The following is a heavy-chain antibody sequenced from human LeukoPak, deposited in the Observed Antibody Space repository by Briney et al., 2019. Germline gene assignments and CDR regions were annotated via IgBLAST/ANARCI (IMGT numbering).Heavy chain of an antibody. J-gene: IGHJ4*02. D-gene: IGHD5-18*01. CDR1: GGSFSGYY. Sequence: SETLSLTCAVYGGSFSGYYWSWIRQPPGKGLEWIGEINHSGSTNYNPSLKSRVTISVDTSKNQFSLKLSSVTAADTAVYYCGRAQRGYPLIWGQGTLVTVSS. CDR3: GRAQRGYPLI. CDR2: INHSGST. V-gene: IGHV4-34*01.